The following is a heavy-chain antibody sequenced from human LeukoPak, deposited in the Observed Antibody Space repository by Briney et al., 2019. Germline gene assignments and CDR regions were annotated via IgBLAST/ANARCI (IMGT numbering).Heavy chain of an antibody. CDR3: ATDNIAGAGSSD. V-gene: IGHV3-30-3*01. Sequence: GTSLRLSCAASGFTFSNNAVHWVRQAPGKGLEWVAVISYDENHIYYADSVKGRFTISRDNSKNTLYLQMNSLRPEDTAVYYCATDNIAGAGSSDWGQGTLVTVSS. CDR2: ISYDENHI. J-gene: IGHJ4*02. D-gene: IGHD3-10*01. CDR1: GFTFSNNA.